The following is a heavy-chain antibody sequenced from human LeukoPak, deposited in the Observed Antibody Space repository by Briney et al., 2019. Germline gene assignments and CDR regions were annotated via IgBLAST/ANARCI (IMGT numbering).Heavy chain of an antibody. V-gene: IGHV4-34*01. CDR1: GGSFSGYY. Sequence: SETLSLTCAVYGGSFSGYYWSWIRQPPGKGLEWIGEINHSGSTNYNPPLKSRVTISVDTSKNQFSLKLSSVTAADTAVYYCARAAAGTNPFDYWGQGTLVTVSS. CDR2: INHSGST. J-gene: IGHJ4*02. CDR3: ARAAAGTNPFDY. D-gene: IGHD6-13*01.